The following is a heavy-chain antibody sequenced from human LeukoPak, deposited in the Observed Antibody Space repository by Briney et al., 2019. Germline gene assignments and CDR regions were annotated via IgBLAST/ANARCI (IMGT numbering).Heavy chain of an antibody. CDR1: GYTFTGYY. J-gene: IGHJ4*02. D-gene: IGHD6-6*01. V-gene: IGHV1-2*02. CDR2: MNPNSGGT. Sequence: ALVKVSCKASGYTFTGYYMHWVRQAPGQGLEWMGGMNPNSGGTNYAQKFQGRVSMTKDTSISTAYMELSRLRSDDTAVYYCAREKKYSSSFNFDYWGQGTLVTVSS. CDR3: AREKKYSSSFNFDY.